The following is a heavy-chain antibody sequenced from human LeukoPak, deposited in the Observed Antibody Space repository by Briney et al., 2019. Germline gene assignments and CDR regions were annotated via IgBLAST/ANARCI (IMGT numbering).Heavy chain of an antibody. CDR3: AILSIVGAIEAFDI. CDR1: GFTFSSYA. CDR2: ISYDGSNK. D-gene: IGHD1-26*01. Sequence: GGPLRLSCAASGFTFSSYAMHWVRQAPGKGLEWVAVISYDGSNKYYADSVKGRFTISRDNSKNTLYLQMNSLRAEDTAVYYCAILSIVGAIEAFDIWGQGTMVTVSS. J-gene: IGHJ3*02. V-gene: IGHV3-30-3*01.